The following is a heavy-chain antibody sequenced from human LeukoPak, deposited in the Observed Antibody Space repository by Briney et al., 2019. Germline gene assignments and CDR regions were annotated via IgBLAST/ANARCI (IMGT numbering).Heavy chain of an antibody. V-gene: IGHV4-31*03. D-gene: IGHD2-2*02. J-gene: IGHJ5*01. Sequence: SETLSLTCTVSGGSISSGDYYWSWIRQLPGKGLEWIGYIYYSGSTYYNPSLKSRLTMSVDTAKNQFSLRLRSVTAADTAVYYCAKYTTASRKVGFDPWGQGTLITVSS. CDR2: IYYSGST. CDR1: GGSISSGDYY. CDR3: AKYTTASRKVGFDP.